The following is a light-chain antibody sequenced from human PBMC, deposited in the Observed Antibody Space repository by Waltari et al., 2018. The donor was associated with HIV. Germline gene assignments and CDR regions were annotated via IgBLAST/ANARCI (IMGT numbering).Light chain of an antibody. CDR3: TSDTRRTNLL. Sequence: QSALTQPPSASGSPGQSVTISCTGPISDVDGYAYVSWYQKHPGKAPQLMIYEFTSRPSGPPERSSGSTSANTAFLTVSGLQAEDEADYYCTSDTRRTNLLFGGGTKLTVL. V-gene: IGLV2-8*01. J-gene: IGLJ2*01. CDR2: EFT. CDR1: ISDVDGYAY.